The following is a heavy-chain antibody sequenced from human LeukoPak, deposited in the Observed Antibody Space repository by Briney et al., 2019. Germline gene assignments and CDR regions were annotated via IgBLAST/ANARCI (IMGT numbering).Heavy chain of an antibody. CDR1: GFTFGSYS. J-gene: IGHJ3*02. V-gene: IGHV3-21*01. CDR3: ARVIMYYYDSSGFDAFDI. Sequence: GGSLRLSCAASGFTFGSYSMNWVRQAPGKGLEWVSSISSSSSYIYYADSVKGRFTISRDNAKNSLYLQMNSLRAEDTAVYYCARVIMYYYDSSGFDAFDIWGQGTMVTVSS. CDR2: ISSSSSYI. D-gene: IGHD3-22*01.